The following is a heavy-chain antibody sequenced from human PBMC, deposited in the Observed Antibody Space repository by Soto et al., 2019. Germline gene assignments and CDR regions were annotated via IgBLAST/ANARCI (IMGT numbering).Heavy chain of an antibody. CDR2: IDHSGGT. J-gene: IGHJ4*02. D-gene: IGHD3-10*01. CDR1: GGSFSGSY. Sequence: SETLSLTCAVYGGSFSGSYWTGTPHPPGKGLEWIGEIDHSGGTNYNPSLKSRVTISVDTSKNQFSLKLRSVTAADTAVYYCARGLFSGTSYSGGWYFFDYWGQGIQVTVS. CDR3: ARGLFSGTSYSGGWYFFDY. V-gene: IGHV4-34*01.